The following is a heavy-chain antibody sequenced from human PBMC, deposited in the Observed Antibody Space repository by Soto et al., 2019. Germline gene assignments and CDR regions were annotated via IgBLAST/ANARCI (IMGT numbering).Heavy chain of an antibody. Sequence: QVQLVESGGGVVQPGRSLRLSCAASGFTFSSYGMHWVRQAPGKGLEWVAVISYDGSNKYYADSVKGRFTISRDNSKNTLYLQMNSPRAEDTAVYYCAKGLGLLIGYWGQGTLVTVSS. CDR3: AKGLGLLIGY. CDR1: GFTFSSYG. D-gene: IGHD3-10*01. J-gene: IGHJ4*02. CDR2: ISYDGSNK. V-gene: IGHV3-30*18.